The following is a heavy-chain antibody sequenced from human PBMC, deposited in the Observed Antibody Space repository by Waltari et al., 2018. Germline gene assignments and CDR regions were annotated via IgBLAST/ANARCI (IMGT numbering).Heavy chain of an antibody. CDR3: ARDARYVSSGYDYFFDY. V-gene: IGHV3-48*01. D-gene: IGHD3-22*01. CDR1: GFTFNDYS. Sequence: VQLVESGGGLVQPGGSLRLSCVASGFTFNDYSMNWVRQAPGKGLEWVSHIGSRGAMEYAGSVTGRFTISRDNAKNSLYLQMNGLRAEDTAVYYCARDARYVSSGYDYFFDYWGQGTLVTVSS. J-gene: IGHJ4*02. CDR2: IGSRGAM.